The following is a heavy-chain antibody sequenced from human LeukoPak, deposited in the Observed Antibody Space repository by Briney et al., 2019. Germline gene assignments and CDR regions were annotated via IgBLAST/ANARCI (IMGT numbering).Heavy chain of an antibody. CDR1: GGSISSGDYY. J-gene: IGHJ4*02. V-gene: IGHV4-30-4*01. Sequence: SETLSLTCTVSGGSISSGDYYWGCIRQPPGKGLEWIGYIYYSGSTYYNPSLKSRVTISVDTSKNQFSLKLSSVTAADTAVYYCARTSDLPGPYFDYWGQGTLVTVSS. CDR2: IYYSGST. CDR3: ARTSDLPGPYFDY. D-gene: IGHD3-10*01.